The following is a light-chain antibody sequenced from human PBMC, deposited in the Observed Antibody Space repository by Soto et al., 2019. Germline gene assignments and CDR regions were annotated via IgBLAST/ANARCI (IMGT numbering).Light chain of an antibody. J-gene: IGKJ5*01. CDR3: QQRSNWPPIT. CDR2: DAS. V-gene: IGKV3-11*01. Sequence: IVMTQSPATLSVSPGERATLYCRSSQSVSSYLAWYQQKPGQAPRLLIYDASNRATGIPSRFSGSGSETDFTLTISSLEPEDFAVYYCQQRSNWPPITFGQGTRLDI. CDR1: QSVSSY.